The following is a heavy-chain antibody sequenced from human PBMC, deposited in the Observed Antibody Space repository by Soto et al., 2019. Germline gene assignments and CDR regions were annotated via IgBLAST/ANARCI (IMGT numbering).Heavy chain of an antibody. Sequence: QVQLVESGGGVVQPGRSLRLSCAASGFTFSSYGMHWVRQAPGKGLEWVAVISYDGSNKYYADSVKGRFTISSDNSKNTLYLQMNSLRAEDTAVYYCAKDGYSSGLYYFDYWGQGTLVTVSS. CDR2: ISYDGSNK. D-gene: IGHD6-19*01. V-gene: IGHV3-30*18. CDR1: GFTFSSYG. CDR3: AKDGYSSGLYYFDY. J-gene: IGHJ4*02.